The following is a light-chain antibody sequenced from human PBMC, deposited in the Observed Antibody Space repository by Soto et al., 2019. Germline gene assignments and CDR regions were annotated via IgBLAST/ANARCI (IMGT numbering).Light chain of an antibody. J-gene: IGKJ4*01. CDR3: HQYGSSPANT. CDR1: QTFSSTS. Sequence: EIVVTQSPGTLSLSPGERATLSCRASQTFSSTSMDWLQQKPGQAPRLLIYGTSSRATGIPDRFSGSGSWTDFTLTISSLEPEYFSVYYCHQYGSSPANTFGGGNTVAIK. CDR2: GTS. V-gene: IGKV3-20*01.